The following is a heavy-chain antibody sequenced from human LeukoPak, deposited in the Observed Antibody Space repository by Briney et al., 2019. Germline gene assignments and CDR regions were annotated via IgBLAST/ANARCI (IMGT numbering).Heavy chain of an antibody. D-gene: IGHD1-1*01. V-gene: IGHV3-23*01. CDR1: GFTFSSYA. Sequence: GGPLRLSCAASGFTFSSYAMSWVRQAPGKGLEWVLAISGSGGSTYYADSVKGQFPISRDNSKNTLYLQMNSLRAEDTAVYYCAKDVVWAGTDYFDYWGQGTLVTVSS. CDR2: ISGSGGST. CDR3: AKDVVWAGTDYFDY. J-gene: IGHJ4*02.